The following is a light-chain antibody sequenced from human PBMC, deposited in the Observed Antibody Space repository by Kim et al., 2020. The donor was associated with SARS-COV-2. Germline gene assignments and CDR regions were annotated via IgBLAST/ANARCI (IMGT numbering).Light chain of an antibody. V-gene: IGLV6-57*04. Sequence: NFMLTQPHSVSESPGKTVTISCTRSSGSIASNYVQWYQQRPGSAPTTVIYEDNQRPSGVPDRFSGSNDSSSNSASLTISGLKTEDEADYYCQSYDSSNLVFGGGTQLTVL. CDR2: EDN. CDR3: QSYDSSNLV. J-gene: IGLJ3*02. CDR1: SGSIASNY.